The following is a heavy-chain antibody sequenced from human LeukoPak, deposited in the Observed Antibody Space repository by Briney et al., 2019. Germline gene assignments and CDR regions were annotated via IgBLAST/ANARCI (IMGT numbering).Heavy chain of an antibody. CDR3: ARDQAYYYDSSGYLVY. CDR1: GFTFSSYG. V-gene: IGHV3-33*08. Sequence: GGSLRLSCGASGFTFSSYGMHWVRQAPGKGLEWVAVIWYDGSNKYYADSVKGRFTISRDNSKNTLYLQMNSLRAEDTAVYYCARDQAYYYDSSGYLVYWGQGTLVTVSS. CDR2: IWYDGSNK. D-gene: IGHD3-22*01. J-gene: IGHJ4*02.